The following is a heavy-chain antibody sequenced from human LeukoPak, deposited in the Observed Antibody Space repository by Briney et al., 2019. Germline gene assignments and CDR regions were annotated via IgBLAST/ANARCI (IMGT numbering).Heavy chain of an antibody. V-gene: IGHV4-39*01. D-gene: IGHD5-18*01. J-gene: IGHJ4*02. Sequence: SETLSLTCTVSGGSISSTSYYWGWIRQPPGKGLEWIGSIYYSGSTYYNSSLKSRVTIFVDTSKNQFSLRLSSVTAADTAVFYCARRSGYSYDYYFDYWGQGALVTVSS. CDR2: IYYSGST. CDR3: ARRSGYSYDYYFDY. CDR1: GGSISSTSYY.